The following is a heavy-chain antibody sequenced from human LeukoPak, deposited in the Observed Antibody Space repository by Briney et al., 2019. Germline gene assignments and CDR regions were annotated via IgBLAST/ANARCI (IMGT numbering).Heavy chain of an antibody. Sequence: SETLSLPCRFSGGSISRSNHVWAWIRQPPGQGLEWIGSIYYSGTTYYNLSLKSRVTLSVDTSQNQFSLMLTSVTAADTAIYLCARSLSTNTRVRNWFDRRRQRTLVTVSP. J-gene: IGHJ5*02. CDR3: ARSLSTNTRVRNWFDR. CDR2: IYYSGTT. CDR1: GGSISRSNHV. V-gene: IGHV4-39*01. D-gene: IGHD2-2*01.